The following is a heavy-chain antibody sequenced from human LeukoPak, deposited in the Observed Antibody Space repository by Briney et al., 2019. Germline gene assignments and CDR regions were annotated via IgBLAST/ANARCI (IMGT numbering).Heavy chain of an antibody. CDR2: IYTSGST. V-gene: IGHV4-61*02. D-gene: IGHD3-10*01. J-gene: IGHJ6*03. Sequence: ASETLSLTCSVSGGSISSRSYYWSWIRQPAGKGLEWIGRIYTSGSTNYNPSLKSRVTISVDTSKNQFSLKLSSVTAADTAVYYCARVLTMVRGVSPLYYMDVWGKGTTVTISS. CDR1: GGSISSRSYY. CDR3: ARVLTMVRGVSPLYYMDV.